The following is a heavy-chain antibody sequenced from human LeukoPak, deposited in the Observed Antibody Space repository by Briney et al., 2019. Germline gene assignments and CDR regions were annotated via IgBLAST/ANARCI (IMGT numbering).Heavy chain of an antibody. CDR1: GFTFTNYW. CDR3: ARVAYYGSGRPYYYYYYMDV. D-gene: IGHD3-10*01. Sequence: GGSLRLSCAASGFTFTNYWMNWVRQAPGKGLEWVANIKQDGSEKNYVDSLKGRFTISRDNAKNSLYLQMNSLRVEDTAVYYCARVAYYGSGRPYYYYYYMDVWGKGTTVTVSS. J-gene: IGHJ6*03. V-gene: IGHV3-7*01. CDR2: IKQDGSEK.